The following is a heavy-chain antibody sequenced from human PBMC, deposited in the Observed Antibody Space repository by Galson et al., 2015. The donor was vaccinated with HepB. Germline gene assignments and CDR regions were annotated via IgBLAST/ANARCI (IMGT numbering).Heavy chain of an antibody. D-gene: IGHD5-24*01. J-gene: IGHJ4*02. CDR1: GFTFSSYA. V-gene: IGHV3-30*04. Sequence: SLRLSCAASGFTFSSYAMHWVRQAPGKGLEWVAVISYDGSNKYYADSVKGRFTISRDNSKNTLYLQMNSLRAEDTAVYYCRVEGGRIDYWGQGTLVTVSS. CDR2: ISYDGSNK. CDR3: RVEGGRIDY.